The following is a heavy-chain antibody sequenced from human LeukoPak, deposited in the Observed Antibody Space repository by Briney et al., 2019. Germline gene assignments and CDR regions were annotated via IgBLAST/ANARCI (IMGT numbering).Heavy chain of an antibody. Sequence: TGGSLRLSGAASGFTFSSYAMSWVRQAPGKGLEWVSAISGSGGSTYYADSVKGRFTISRDNSKNTLYLQMNSLRAEDTAVYYCAKGGCSGGSCYAIGTYYFDYWGQGTLVTVSS. CDR1: GFTFSSYA. D-gene: IGHD2-15*01. CDR3: AKGGCSGGSCYAIGTYYFDY. V-gene: IGHV3-23*01. J-gene: IGHJ4*02. CDR2: ISGSGGST.